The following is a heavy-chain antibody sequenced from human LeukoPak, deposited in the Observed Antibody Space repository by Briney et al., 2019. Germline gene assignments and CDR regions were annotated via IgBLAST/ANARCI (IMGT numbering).Heavy chain of an antibody. Sequence: PGGSLRLSCVASGFTFSTYTMNWVRQAPGKGLEWVSSISGTSSHIYNTDSVKGRFTISRDNAKNSLYLQMSSLRAEDTAVYYCARGYYDSSGYSVCYSDHWGQGTLVTVSS. CDR3: ARGYYDSSGYSVCYSDH. V-gene: IGHV3-21*01. CDR1: GFTFSTYT. D-gene: IGHD3-22*01. CDR2: ISGTSSHI. J-gene: IGHJ4*02.